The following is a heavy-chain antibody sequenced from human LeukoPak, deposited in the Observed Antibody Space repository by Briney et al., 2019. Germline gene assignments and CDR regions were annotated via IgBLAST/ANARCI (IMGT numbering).Heavy chain of an antibody. Sequence: SETLSLTCAVYGGSFSGYYWSWFRQPAEKGLEWIGRIYTSGSTYYNPSLKSRVTISADTSKNQFSLNVSSVTAADTAVYYCARANRYDLYFDYWGQGTLVTVSS. J-gene: IGHJ4*02. CDR3: ARANRYDLYFDY. CDR1: GGSFSGYY. D-gene: IGHD5-12*01. CDR2: IYTSGST. V-gene: IGHV4-59*10.